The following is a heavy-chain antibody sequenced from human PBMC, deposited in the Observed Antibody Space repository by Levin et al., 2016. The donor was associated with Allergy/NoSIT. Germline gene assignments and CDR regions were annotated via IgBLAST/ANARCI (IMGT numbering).Heavy chain of an antibody. CDR3: AHKYYYGLAANWFDP. J-gene: IGHJ5*02. V-gene: IGHV2-5*02. Sequence: WIRQPPGKALEWLALIYWDDDKRYSPSLKSRLTITKDTSKNQVVLTMTNMDPVDTATYYCAHKYYYGLAANWFDPWGQGTLVTVSS. D-gene: IGHD3-10*01. CDR2: IYWDDDK.